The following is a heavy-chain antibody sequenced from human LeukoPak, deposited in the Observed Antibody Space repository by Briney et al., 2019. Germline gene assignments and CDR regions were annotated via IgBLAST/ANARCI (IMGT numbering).Heavy chain of an antibody. CDR3: ARHSGYSYGHTPFFDY. J-gene: IGHJ4*02. V-gene: IGHV4-59*08. CDR2: IYYSGST. D-gene: IGHD5-18*01. CDR1: GFTFSSYS. Sequence: GSLRLSCAASGFTFSSYSMNWVRQPPGKGLEWIGYIYYSGSTNYNPSLKSRVTISVDTSKNQFSLKLSSVTAADTAVYYCARHSGYSYGHTPFFDYWGQGTLVTVSS.